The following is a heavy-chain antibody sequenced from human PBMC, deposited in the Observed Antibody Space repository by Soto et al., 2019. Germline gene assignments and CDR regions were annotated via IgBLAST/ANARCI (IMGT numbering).Heavy chain of an antibody. D-gene: IGHD5-12*01. CDR2: ISHLEDT. Sequence: SETLSLTCTVSGASISYGGFSWSWIRQSPGKGLEWIGYISHLEDTYLHPSFKSRLTMSIDRTRNQFSLKLSSVTAADMAVYYCARGGGYDSFDYWGQGVLVTVSS. CDR1: GASISYGGFS. V-gene: IGHV4-30-2*06. J-gene: IGHJ4*02. CDR3: ARGGGYDSFDY.